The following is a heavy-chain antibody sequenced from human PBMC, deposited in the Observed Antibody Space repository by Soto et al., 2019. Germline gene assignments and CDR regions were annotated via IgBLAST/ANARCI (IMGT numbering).Heavy chain of an antibody. CDR1: GFTFSSYS. J-gene: IGHJ4*02. V-gene: IGHV3-21*01. CDR2: ISSSSSYI. D-gene: IGHD1-26*01. CDR3: ARDIMGGSYPYYDY. Sequence: GESLKISCAASGFTFSSYSMNWVRQAPGKGLEWVSSISSSSSYIYYADSVKGRFTISRDNAKNSLYLQMNSLRAEDTAVYYCARDIMGGSYPYYDYWGQGTLVTVSS.